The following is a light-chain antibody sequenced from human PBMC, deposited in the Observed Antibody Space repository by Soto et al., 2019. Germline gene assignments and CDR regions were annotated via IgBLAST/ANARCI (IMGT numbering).Light chain of an antibody. CDR3: MQTLHTRT. J-gene: IGKJ1*01. Sequence: DIVVTQSPLSLTVTPGEPASISCRSSQSLLHSNGYTYLDWYLQKPGQSPQVLIYMGSNRASGVPDRFSGSGSGTDFTLKISRVEAEDVGVYYCMQTLHTRTFGQGTKVDI. CDR2: MGS. V-gene: IGKV2-28*01. CDR1: QSLLHSNGYTY.